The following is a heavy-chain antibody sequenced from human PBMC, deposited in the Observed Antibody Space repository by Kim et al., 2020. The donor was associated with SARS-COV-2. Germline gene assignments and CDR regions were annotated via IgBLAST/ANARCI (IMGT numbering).Heavy chain of an antibody. V-gene: IGHV4-39*01. J-gene: IGHJ4*02. CDR2: IYYSGST. D-gene: IGHD1-26*01. Sequence: SETLSLTCTVSGGSISSSSYYWGWIRQPPGKGLEWIGSIYYSGSTYYNPSLKSRVTISVDTSKNQFSLKLSSVTAADTAVYYCARQSRGGSYTFDYWGQG. CDR1: GGSISSSSYY. CDR3: ARQSRGGSYTFDY.